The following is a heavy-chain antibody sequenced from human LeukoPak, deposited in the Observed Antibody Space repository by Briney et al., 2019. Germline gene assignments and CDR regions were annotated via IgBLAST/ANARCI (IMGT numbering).Heavy chain of an antibody. CDR3: AAGDYNSDWFDP. CDR1: GGSISSYY. J-gene: IGHJ5*02. D-gene: IGHD4-17*01. V-gene: IGHV4-59*08. CDR2: IYYSGGT. Sequence: SETLSLTCTVSGGSISSYYWNWIRQPPGKGLEWIGYIYYSGGTNYNPSLKSRVTISVDTSKNQFSLKLSSVTAADTAVYYCAAGDYNSDWFDPWGQGTLVTVSS.